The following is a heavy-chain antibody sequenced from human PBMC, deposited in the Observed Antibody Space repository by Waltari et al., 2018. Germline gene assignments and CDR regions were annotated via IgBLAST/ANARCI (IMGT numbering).Heavy chain of an antibody. D-gene: IGHD2-15*01. CDR1: GGSISSYY. J-gene: IGHJ5*02. CDR3: ARFRCSGGSCYSASAGWFDP. CDR2: IYTSGST. V-gene: IGHV4-4*07. Sequence: QVQLQESGPGLVKPSETLSLTCTVSGGSISSYYWSWIRQPAGKGLEWIGRIYTSGSTNYNPSLKSRVTMSVDTSKNQFSLKLSSVTAADTAVYYCARFRCSGGSCYSASAGWFDPWGQGTLVTVSS.